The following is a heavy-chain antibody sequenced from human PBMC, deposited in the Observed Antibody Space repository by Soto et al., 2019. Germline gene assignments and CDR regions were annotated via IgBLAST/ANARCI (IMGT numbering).Heavy chain of an antibody. V-gene: IGHV3-30-3*01. Sequence: GGSLRLSCAASVFIFISFPMHLVRQAPGKGLECLAFVSKDGSYKHYADSVKGRFTISRDNSENTLHLQMNSLRPEDTGVYFCARSSCGDKFALEYGGQGTPVTVS. CDR3: ARSSCGDKFALEY. CDR1: VFIFISFP. CDR2: VSKDGSYK. J-gene: IGHJ4*02. D-gene: IGHD2-21*01.